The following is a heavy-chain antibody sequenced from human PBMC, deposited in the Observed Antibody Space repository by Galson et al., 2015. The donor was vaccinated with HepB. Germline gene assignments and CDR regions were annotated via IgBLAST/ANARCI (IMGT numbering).Heavy chain of an antibody. CDR1: GYTFTSYG. J-gene: IGHJ4*02. CDR3: ARSSRNTVSTDY. D-gene: IGHD4-17*01. V-gene: IGHV1-18*01. Sequence: SVKVSCKASGYTFTSYGISWVRQASGQGLEWMAWISADNGNTMYTQKLQGRVTTTKDSSTSTAYMELRSLRSDDTAVYYCARSSRNTVSTDYWGQGTLVTVSS. CDR2: ISADNGNT.